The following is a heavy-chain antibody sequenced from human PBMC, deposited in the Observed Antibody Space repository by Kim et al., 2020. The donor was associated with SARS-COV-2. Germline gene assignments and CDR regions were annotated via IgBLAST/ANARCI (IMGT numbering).Heavy chain of an antibody. CDR2: IIPILGIA. CDR1: GGTFSSYA. Sequence: SVKVSCKASGGTFSSYAISWVRQAPGQGLEWMGRIIPILGIANYAQKFQGRVTITADKSTSTAYMELSSLRSEDTAVYYCARDVLRFLEWSSHAFDIWGQGTMVTVSS. CDR3: ARDVLRFLEWSSHAFDI. V-gene: IGHV1-69*04. J-gene: IGHJ3*02. D-gene: IGHD3-3*01.